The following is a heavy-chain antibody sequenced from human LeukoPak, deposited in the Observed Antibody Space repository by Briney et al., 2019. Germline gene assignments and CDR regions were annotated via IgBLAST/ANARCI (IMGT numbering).Heavy chain of an antibody. Sequence: PSETLSLTCAVYGGSFSGYYWSWIRQPPGKGLEWIGEINHSGSTNNNPSLKSRVTISVDTSKNQVSLKLSSATAADTAVYYCARGSYDILTGYRSNFDYWGQGTLVTVSS. CDR1: GGSFSGYY. CDR3: ARGSYDILTGYRSNFDY. CDR2: INHSGST. J-gene: IGHJ4*02. D-gene: IGHD3-9*01. V-gene: IGHV4-34*01.